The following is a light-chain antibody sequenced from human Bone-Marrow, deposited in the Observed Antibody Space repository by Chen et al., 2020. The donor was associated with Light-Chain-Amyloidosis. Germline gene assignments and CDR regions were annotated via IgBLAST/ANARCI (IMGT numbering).Light chain of an antibody. CDR1: RSDVGGYNF. CDR2: DVT. V-gene: IGLV2-14*03. CDR3: SAYTVSSTWV. J-gene: IGLJ3*02. Sequence: QSALTQPASVSGSPGQSITISCTGSRSDVGGYNFVSWYQQLPGKAPKLLIYDVTNRPSGVSDRLCGCKSGITASMTGFGLQAEDEADYYCSAYTVSSTWVFGGWTKLTVL.